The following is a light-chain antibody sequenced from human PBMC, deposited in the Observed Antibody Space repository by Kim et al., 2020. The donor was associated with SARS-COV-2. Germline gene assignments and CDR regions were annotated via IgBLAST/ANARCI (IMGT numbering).Light chain of an antibody. Sequence: NFMLTQPHSVSGSPGETVSISCTRSSGRIATNYVQWYLQRPGSAPTTVIFEDSERPSGVPDRFSGSIDSSSNSASLTISGLKPEDEADYYCQSYDADNVVFGGGTQLTVL. CDR2: EDS. V-gene: IGLV6-57*03. CDR1: SGRIATNY. CDR3: QSYDADNVV. J-gene: IGLJ7*01.